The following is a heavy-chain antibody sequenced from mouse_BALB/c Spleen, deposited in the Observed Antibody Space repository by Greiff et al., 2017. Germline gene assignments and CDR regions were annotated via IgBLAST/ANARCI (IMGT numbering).Heavy chain of an antibody. Sequence: EVKLVESGPGLVKPSQSLSLTCTVTGYSITSDYAWNWIRQFPGNKLEWMGYISYSGSTSYNPSLKSRISITRDTSKNQFFLQLNSVTTEDTATYYCARLDDGYYDYYAMDYWGQGTSVTVSS. CDR1: GYSITSDYA. CDR3: ARLDDGYYDYYAMDY. D-gene: IGHD2-3*01. J-gene: IGHJ4*01. CDR2: ISYSGST. V-gene: IGHV3-2*02.